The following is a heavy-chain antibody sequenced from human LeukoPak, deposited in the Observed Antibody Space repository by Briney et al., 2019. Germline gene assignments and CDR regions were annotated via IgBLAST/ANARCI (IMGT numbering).Heavy chain of an antibody. CDR2: VSGSGGST. D-gene: IGHD3-22*01. J-gene: IGHJ4*02. Sequence: RGSLRLSCAASGFTFSNSAMSWVRQAPGKGLEWVSSVSGSGGSTYYADSVKGRFTISRDNSKNTLYLQVNSLRAEDTAVYYCARADTSGYIYYFDYWGQGTLVTVSS. V-gene: IGHV3-23*01. CDR3: ARADTSGYIYYFDY. CDR1: GFTFSNSA.